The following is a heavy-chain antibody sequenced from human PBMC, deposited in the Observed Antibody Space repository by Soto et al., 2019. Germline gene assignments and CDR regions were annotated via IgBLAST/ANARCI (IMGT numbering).Heavy chain of an antibody. J-gene: IGHJ4*02. D-gene: IGHD2-15*01. V-gene: IGHV4-31*03. CDR3: ARAGYCSGGSCYSLYYFDY. Sequence: QVQLQESGPGLVKPSQTLSLTCTVSGGSISSGGYYWSWIRQHPGKGLEWIGYIYYSGSTYYNPSRKSRVTVSVDTSKHQFSRKRSFVTAADTAVYYCARAGYCSGGSCYSLYYFDYWGQGTLVTVSS. CDR1: GGSISSGGYY. CDR2: IYYSGST.